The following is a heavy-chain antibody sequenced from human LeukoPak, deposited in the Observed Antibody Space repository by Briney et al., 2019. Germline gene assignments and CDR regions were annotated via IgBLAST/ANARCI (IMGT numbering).Heavy chain of an antibody. CDR2: IYYSGST. CDR3: ASSGWSGSFPYYFDY. V-gene: IGHV4-59*01. CDR1: GGSISSYY. Sequence: PSETLSLTCTVSGGSISSYYWSWIRQPPGKGLGWIGYIYYSGSTNYNPSLKSRVTISVDTSKNQFSLKLSSVTAADTAVYYCASSGWSGSFPYYFDYWGQGTLVTVSS. D-gene: IGHD6-19*01. J-gene: IGHJ4*02.